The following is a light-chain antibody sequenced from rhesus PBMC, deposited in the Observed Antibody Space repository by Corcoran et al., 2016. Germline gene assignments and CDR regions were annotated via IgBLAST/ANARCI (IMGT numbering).Light chain of an antibody. CDR3: QQRNSYPLT. Sequence: DIQLTQSPSPLSASVGDRVTITCRASQGISSYLAWYQQKSGKAPKLLIYDASNLQSGVPSRFSGSGSGTEFTLTISSLQPEDFATYYCQQRNSYPLTFGGGTKVEIK. CDR1: QGISSY. V-gene: IGKV1-38*01. J-gene: IGKJ4*01. CDR2: DAS.